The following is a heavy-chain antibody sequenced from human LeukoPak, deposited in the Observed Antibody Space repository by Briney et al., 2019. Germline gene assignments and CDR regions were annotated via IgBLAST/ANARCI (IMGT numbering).Heavy chain of an antibody. CDR3: ARMRGYSYGPFDY. D-gene: IGHD5-18*01. CDR2: IYSGGST. V-gene: IGHV3-66*01. CDR1: GFTVSSNY. J-gene: IGHJ4*02. Sequence: PGGSLRLSCAASGFTVSSNYMSWVRQAPGKGLEWVSVIYSGGSTYYADSVKGRFTISRDNSKNTLYLQVNSLRAEDTAVYYCARMRGYSYGPFDYWGQGTLVTVSS.